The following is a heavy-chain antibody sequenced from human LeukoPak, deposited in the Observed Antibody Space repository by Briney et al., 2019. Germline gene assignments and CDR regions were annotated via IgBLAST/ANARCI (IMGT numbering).Heavy chain of an antibody. Sequence: PSETLSLTCADYGGSFSGYYWSWIRQPPGKGLEWIGEINHSGSTNYNPSLKSRVTISVDTSKNQFSLKLSSVTAADTAVYYCARTPYSRSFVDYWGQGTLVTVSS. CDR1: GGSFSGYY. D-gene: IGHD2-15*01. J-gene: IGHJ4*02. CDR3: ARTPYSRSFVDY. CDR2: INHSGST. V-gene: IGHV4-34*01.